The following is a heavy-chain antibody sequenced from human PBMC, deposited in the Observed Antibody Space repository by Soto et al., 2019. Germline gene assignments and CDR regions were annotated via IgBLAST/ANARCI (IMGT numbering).Heavy chain of an antibody. CDR1: GGSSGAYF. CDR3: ARPSVPATRGPLDY. J-gene: IGHJ4*02. V-gene: IGHV4-59*01. D-gene: IGHD6-19*01. CDR2: IYYTGAT. Sequence: KSSETLSLTCTVSGGSSGAYFWNWVRQPPGKGLEWIGNIYYTGATSYNPSLESRVTISLDTSKNQFSLRLSSVTAADTAVYYCARPSVPATRGPLDYWGQGALVTVSS.